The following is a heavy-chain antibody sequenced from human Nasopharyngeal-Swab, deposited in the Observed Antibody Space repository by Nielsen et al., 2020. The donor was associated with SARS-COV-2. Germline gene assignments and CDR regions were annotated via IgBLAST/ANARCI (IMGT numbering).Heavy chain of an antibody. CDR1: GFTLSKYD. CDR3: VKDGYCTNGVCGFDAFDI. CDR2: ISGSGGST. V-gene: IGHV3-23*01. Sequence: LKISCAASGFTLSKYDITLVRPAPGKGGEWVSTISGSGGSTYYADSVKGRFTISSDNSKNTLYLQMNSLRAEDTALYYCVKDGYCTNGVCGFDAFDIWGRGTMVTVSS. D-gene: IGHD2-8*01. J-gene: IGHJ3*02.